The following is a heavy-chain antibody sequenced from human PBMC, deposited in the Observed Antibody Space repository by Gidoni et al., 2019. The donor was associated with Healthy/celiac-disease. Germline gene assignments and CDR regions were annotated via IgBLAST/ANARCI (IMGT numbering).Heavy chain of an antibody. D-gene: IGHD5-12*01. Sequence: EVQLLESGGGLVQPGGSLRLSCAASGFTFSSYAISWVRQAPGKGLEWVSAISGSGGSTYYADSVKGRFTISRDNSKNTLYLQMNSLRAEDTAVYYCAKGDGYNHHGGGAFDIWGQGTMVTVSS. CDR1: GFTFSSYA. J-gene: IGHJ3*02. CDR3: AKGDGYNHHGGGAFDI. CDR2: ISGSGGST. V-gene: IGHV3-23*01.